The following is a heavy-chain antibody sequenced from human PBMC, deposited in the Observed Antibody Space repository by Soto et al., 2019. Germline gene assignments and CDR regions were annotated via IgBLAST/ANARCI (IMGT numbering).Heavy chain of an antibody. CDR3: VRGRFYFDF. CDR2: IHYSGST. Sequence: QVQLQESGPGLVKPSETLSLTCAVSGGSISAYYWSLIRQSPGKGLEWIGYIHYSGSTSFHPSRRSRVTISIDPSKEQFSLQLTSVTAADTAVYYCVRGRFYFDFWGQGTLVTVSS. V-gene: IGHV4-59*01. CDR1: GGSISAYY. J-gene: IGHJ4*02.